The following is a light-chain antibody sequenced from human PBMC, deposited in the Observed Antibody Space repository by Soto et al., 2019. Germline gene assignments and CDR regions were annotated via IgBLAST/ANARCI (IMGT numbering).Light chain of an antibody. Sequence: EIVLTQSPGTLSLSPGGRATLSCRASQSVSSSFLTWYQQKPGQAPRLLIYGASSRATGIPDRFSGSGSGTDFTLTISRLEPEDFAVYYCQQYGRSPLTFGGGTKVDIK. CDR2: GAS. CDR1: QSVSSSF. V-gene: IGKV3-20*01. J-gene: IGKJ4*01. CDR3: QQYGRSPLT.